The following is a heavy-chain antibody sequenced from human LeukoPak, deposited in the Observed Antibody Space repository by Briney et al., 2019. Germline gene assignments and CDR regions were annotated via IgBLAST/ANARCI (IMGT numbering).Heavy chain of an antibody. CDR1: GGSISSGGYS. CDR3: ARDRDWGSSSGVFDY. CDR2: INHSGST. Sequence: PSETLSLTCAVSGGSISSGGYSWSWIRQPPGKGLEWIGEINHSGSTNYNPSLKSRVTISVDTSKNQFSLKLSSVTAADTAVYYCARDRDWGSSSGVFDYWGQGTLVTVSS. V-gene: IGHV4-30-2*01. J-gene: IGHJ4*02. D-gene: IGHD6-6*01.